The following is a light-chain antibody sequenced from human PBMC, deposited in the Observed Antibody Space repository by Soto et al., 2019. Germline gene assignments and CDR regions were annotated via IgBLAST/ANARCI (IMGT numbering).Light chain of an antibody. V-gene: IGLV2-14*01. CDR3: SSYTSSSTGV. CDR2: DVS. CDR1: SSDVGGYNY. J-gene: IGLJ1*01. Sequence: QSALTQPASVSGSPGQSITISCTGTSSDVGGYNYVSWYQQHPGKAPKLMIYDVSNRPSGVSNRFSGSKSGNTASLTISGLQAEHESDYYCSSYTSSSTGVFRTGTKLTVL.